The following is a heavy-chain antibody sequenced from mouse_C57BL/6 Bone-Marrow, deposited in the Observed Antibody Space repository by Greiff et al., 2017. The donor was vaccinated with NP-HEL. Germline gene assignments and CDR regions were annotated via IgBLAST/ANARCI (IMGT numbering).Heavy chain of an antibody. CDR2: IYPGDGDT. V-gene: IGHV1-80*01. J-gene: IGHJ4*01. CDR1: GYAFSSYW. D-gene: IGHD3-1*01. CDR3: ARDGLGYYYAMDY. Sequence: QVQLQQSGAELVKPGASVKISCKASGYAFSSYWMNWVKQRPGKGLEWIGQIYPGDGDTNYNGKFKGQATLTADKSSSTAYMQLSSLTSEDSAVYFCARDGLGYYYAMDYGGQGTSATVSS.